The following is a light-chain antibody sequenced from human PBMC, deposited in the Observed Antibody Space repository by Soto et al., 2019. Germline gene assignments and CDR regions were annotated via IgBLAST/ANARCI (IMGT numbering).Light chain of an antibody. CDR3: QQYYSYPST. CDR2: AAS. CDR1: QGISSY. V-gene: IGKV1-8*01. Sequence: AIRMTQSPSSFSASTGDRVTITCRASQGISSYLAWYQQKPGKAPKLLIYAASTLQSGVPSRFSGSGSETDFTLTISCLQSEDFATYYCQQYYSYPSTFGQGTKVEIK. J-gene: IGKJ1*01.